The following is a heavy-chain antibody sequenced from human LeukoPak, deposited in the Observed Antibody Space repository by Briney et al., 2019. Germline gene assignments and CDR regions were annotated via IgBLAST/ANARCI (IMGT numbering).Heavy chain of an antibody. V-gene: IGHV3-21*01. CDR2: IITSSSSI. D-gene: IGHD3-10*01. Sequence: PGGSLRLSCAASGFTFSSYSMNWVRQARGKGGEWVSSIITSSSSIYYAASVKRRFTISRDNPKNSLYLQMNSLRAEDTAVYYCARESTMVRGALDYWGQGTLVTVSS. J-gene: IGHJ4*02. CDR1: GFTFSSYS. CDR3: ARESTMVRGALDY.